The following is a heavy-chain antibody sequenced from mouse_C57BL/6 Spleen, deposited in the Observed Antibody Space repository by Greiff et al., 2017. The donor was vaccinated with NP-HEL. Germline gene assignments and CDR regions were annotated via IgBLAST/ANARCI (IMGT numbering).Heavy chain of an antibody. D-gene: IGHD2-4*01. CDR3: AREKYDYDGMDY. CDR1: GFTFSDFY. CDR2: SRNKANDYTT. J-gene: IGHJ4*01. V-gene: IGHV7-1*01. Sequence: EVQRVESGGGLVQSGRSLRLSCATSGFTFSDFYMEWVRQAPGKGLEWIAASRNKANDYTTEYSASVKGRFIVSRDTSQSILYLQMNALRAEDTAIYYCAREKYDYDGMDYWGQGTSVTVSS.